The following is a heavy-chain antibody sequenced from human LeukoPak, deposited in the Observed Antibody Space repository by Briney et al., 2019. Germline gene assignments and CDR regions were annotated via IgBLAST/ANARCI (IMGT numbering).Heavy chain of an antibody. J-gene: IGHJ4*02. Sequence: GGSLRLSCTASGFTFSSHWMTWVRQAPGKGLEWVANTNEAGSGQNYVGSVKGRFTVSRDNAKNSLYLQMNSLRVEDTAIYYCSNKRDYWGQGTLVTVSS. V-gene: IGHV3-7*01. CDR3: SNKRDY. CDR2: TNEAGSGQ. CDR1: GFTFSSHW.